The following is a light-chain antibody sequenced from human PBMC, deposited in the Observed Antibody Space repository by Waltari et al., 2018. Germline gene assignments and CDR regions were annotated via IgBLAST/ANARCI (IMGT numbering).Light chain of an antibody. V-gene: IGKV4-1*01. CDR3: QQYYTSPLT. CDR1: ESLLYTSNNQNF. CDR2: WAS. Sequence: DIVMTQSPESLAVSLGVRATITCRSSESLLYTSNNQNFLDWYQRKAGQPPKLLFYWASVRESGVPARFSASGSGTDFILSISSLQAEDVAVYYCQQYYTSPLTFGGGTKVEIK. J-gene: IGKJ4*01.